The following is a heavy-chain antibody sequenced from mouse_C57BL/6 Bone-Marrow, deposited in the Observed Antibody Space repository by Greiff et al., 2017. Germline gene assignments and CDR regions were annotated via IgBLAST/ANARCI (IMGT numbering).Heavy chain of an antibody. V-gene: IGHV1-4*01. CDR2: INPSSGYT. Sequence: VQLQQSGAELARPGASVKMSCKASGYTFTSYTMHWVKQRPGQGLEWIGYINPSSGYTKYNQKFKDKATLTADKSSSTPYMQLSSLTSEDSAVYYCARWGLSVLYAMDYWGQGTSVTVSS. CDR1: GYTFTSYT. D-gene: IGHD3-3*01. CDR3: ARWGLSVLYAMDY. J-gene: IGHJ4*01.